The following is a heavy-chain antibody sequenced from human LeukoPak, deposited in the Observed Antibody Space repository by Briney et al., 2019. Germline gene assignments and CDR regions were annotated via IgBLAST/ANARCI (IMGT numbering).Heavy chain of an antibody. J-gene: IGHJ3*02. V-gene: IGHV4-34*01. Sequence: PSETLSLTCAVYGGSFSGYYWSWIRQPPGKGLEWIGEINHSGSTNYNPSLKSRVTISVDTSKNQFSLKLSSVTAADTAVYYCARISPLDISGYYEAFDIWGQGTMVTVSS. D-gene: IGHD3-22*01. CDR1: GGSFSGYY. CDR3: ARISPLDISGYYEAFDI. CDR2: INHSGST.